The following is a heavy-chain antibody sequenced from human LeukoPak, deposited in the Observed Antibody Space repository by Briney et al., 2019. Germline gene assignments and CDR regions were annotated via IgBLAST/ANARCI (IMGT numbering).Heavy chain of an antibody. D-gene: IGHD6-13*01. CDR3: ARAVSAAAETLDYYYYYMDV. J-gene: IGHJ6*03. CDR2: IYYSGST. V-gene: IGHV4-59*12. CDR1: GGSISSYY. Sequence: PSETLSLTCTVSGGSISSYYWSWIRQPPGKGLEWIGYIYYSGSTNYNPSLKSRVTISVDTSKNQFSLKLSSVTAADTAVYYCARAVSAAAETLDYYYYYMDVWGKGTTVTISS.